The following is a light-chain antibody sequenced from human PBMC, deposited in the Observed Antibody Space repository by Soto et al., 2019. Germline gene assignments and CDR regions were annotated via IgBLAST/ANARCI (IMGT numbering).Light chain of an antibody. J-gene: IGKJ2*01. CDR2: GTS. V-gene: IGKV3-20*01. CDR3: QQYGSSPRYT. Sequence: EGVLPQSPVTLSLSPGERATVSCMASQGVSSSYLAWYQQKPVQAPRLLIYGTSSRASDIPDRFSGSGSGTAFTLTISRLEPEDFAVYYCQQYGSSPRYTFGQGTTLEIK. CDR1: QGVSSSY.